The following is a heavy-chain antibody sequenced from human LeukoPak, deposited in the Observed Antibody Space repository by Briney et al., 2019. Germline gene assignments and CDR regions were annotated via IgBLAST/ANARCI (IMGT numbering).Heavy chain of an antibody. D-gene: IGHD3-22*01. J-gene: IGHJ4*02. V-gene: IGHV3-9*01. CDR1: GFTFDDYA. Sequence: GGSLRLSCAASGFTFDDYAMHWVRQAPGKGLEWVSGISWNSGSIGYADSVKGRFTISRDNAKNSLYLQMNSLRAEDTALYYCARGGGSGYYYPPFYWGQGTLVTVSS. CDR3: ARGGGSGYYYPPFY. CDR2: ISWNSGSI.